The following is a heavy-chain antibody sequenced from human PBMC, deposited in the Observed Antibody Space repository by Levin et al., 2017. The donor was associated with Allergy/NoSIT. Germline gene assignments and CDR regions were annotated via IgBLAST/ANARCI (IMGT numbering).Heavy chain of an antibody. CDR1: GGSIGTYY. J-gene: IGHJ3*02. CDR2: IHYSGNT. CDR3: AREWGGENSFDALDT. V-gene: IGHV4-59*01. Sequence: SQTLSLTCTVSGGSIGTYYWSWIRQTPGKGLEWIGYIHYSGNTNYNPSLQSRVSISVDTSKNQFSLNLSSVTASHTAVYFCAREWGGENSFDALDTWGQGTMVTVSS. D-gene: IGHD2-21*01.